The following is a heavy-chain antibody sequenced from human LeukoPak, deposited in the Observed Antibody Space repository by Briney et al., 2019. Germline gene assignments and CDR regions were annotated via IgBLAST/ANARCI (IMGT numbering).Heavy chain of an antibody. CDR2: IDQRGSEI. V-gene: IGHV3-7*01. CDR1: GFTFRNYW. Sequence: PGGSLRLSCAASGFTFRNYWMTWVRQSPGQGLEWVANIDQRGSEIHYVDSVKGRFTISRDDAKNSVYLQMNNLRVEDTAIYYCARDVRYAYYCYMDVWGKGTTVTVSS. J-gene: IGHJ6*03. D-gene: IGHD5-12*01. CDR3: ARDVRYAYYCYMDV.